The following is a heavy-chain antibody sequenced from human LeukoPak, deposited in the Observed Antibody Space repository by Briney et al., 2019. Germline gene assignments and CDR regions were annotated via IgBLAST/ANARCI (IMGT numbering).Heavy chain of an antibody. CDR3: ARETDFWSGYYTGSNAFDI. CDR1: GFTFSSYS. D-gene: IGHD3-3*01. V-gene: IGHV3-48*01. Sequence: TGGSLRLSCAASGFTFSSYSMNWVRQAPGKGLERVSYISSSSSTIYYADSVKGRFTISRDNAKNSLYLQMNSLRAEDTAVYYCARETDFWSGYYTGSNAFDIWGQGTMVTVSS. CDR2: ISSSSSTI. J-gene: IGHJ3*02.